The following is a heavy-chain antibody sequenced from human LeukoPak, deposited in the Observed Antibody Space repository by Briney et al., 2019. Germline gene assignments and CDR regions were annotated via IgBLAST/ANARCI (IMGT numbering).Heavy chain of an antibody. CDR3: ARRGLRYFDWLSWFDP. J-gene: IGHJ5*02. D-gene: IGHD3-9*01. Sequence: SETLSLTCAVYGGSFSGYYWSWIRQPPGKGLEWIGEINHSGSTNYNPSPKSRVTISVDTSKNQFSLKLSSVTAADTAVYYCARRGLRYFDWLSWFDPWGQGTLVTVSS. CDR2: INHSGST. V-gene: IGHV4-34*01. CDR1: GGSFSGYY.